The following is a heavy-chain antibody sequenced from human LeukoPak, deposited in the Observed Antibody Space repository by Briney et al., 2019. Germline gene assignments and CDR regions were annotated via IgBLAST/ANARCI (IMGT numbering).Heavy chain of an antibody. Sequence: ASVKVSCKASGYTFTGYGISWVRQAPGQGLEWMGWISAYNGNTNYAQKLQGRVTMTTDTSTSTAYMELRSLRSDDTAVYYCARDLLWGGTKSSFDYWGQGTLVTVSS. D-gene: IGHD3-16*01. V-gene: IGHV1-18*01. J-gene: IGHJ4*02. CDR2: ISAYNGNT. CDR3: ARDLLWGGTKSSFDY. CDR1: GYTFTGYG.